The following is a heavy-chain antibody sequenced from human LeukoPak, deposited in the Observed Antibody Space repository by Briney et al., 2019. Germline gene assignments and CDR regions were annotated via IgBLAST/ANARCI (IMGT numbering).Heavy chain of an antibody. CDR1: GFTFSSYG. V-gene: IGHV3-23*01. CDR3: ASLYYYGSGSYYNAFDI. CDR2: ISGSGGST. J-gene: IGHJ3*02. D-gene: IGHD3-10*01. Sequence: GGSLRLSCAASGFTFSSYGMSWVRQAPGKGLEWVSAISGSGGSTYYADSVKGRFTISRDNSKNTLYLQMNSLRAEDTAVYYCASLYYYGSGSYYNAFDIWGQGTMVTVSS.